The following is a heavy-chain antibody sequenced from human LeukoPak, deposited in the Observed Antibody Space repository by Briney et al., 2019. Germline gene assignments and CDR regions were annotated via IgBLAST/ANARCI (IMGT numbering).Heavy chain of an antibody. CDR3: ARANYGSGDF. CDR1: GYIFADYY. Sequence: ASPVKVSCKASGYIFADYYIHWVRQAPGQGLEWMGWIKPNSGGTRSAQKFQGRVTMTRDTSISTAYMELSSLRSEDTAVYYCARANYGSGDFWGQGTLVTVSS. J-gene: IGHJ4*02. CDR2: IKPNSGGT. D-gene: IGHD3-10*01. V-gene: IGHV1-2*02.